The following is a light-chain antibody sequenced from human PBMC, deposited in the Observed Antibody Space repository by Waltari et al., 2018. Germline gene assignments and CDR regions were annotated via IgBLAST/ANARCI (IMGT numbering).Light chain of an antibody. Sequence: DIQMTQSPSTLSASVGDPVTIPCRASQTVRAWLAWYQQKPGNAPKLLIYKASNLKSGVPSRFSGSGSGTEFTLTINSLQPDDFATYYCQHYNNYSGTFGQGTRVELK. CDR2: KAS. V-gene: IGKV1-5*03. J-gene: IGKJ1*01. CDR1: QTVRAW. CDR3: QHYNNYSGT.